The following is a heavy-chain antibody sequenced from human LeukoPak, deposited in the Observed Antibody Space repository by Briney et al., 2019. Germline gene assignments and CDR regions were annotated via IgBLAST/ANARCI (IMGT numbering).Heavy chain of an antibody. CDR1: GGSFSGYY. CDR3: ARGQQKVDY. CDR2: INHSGST. Sequence: PSETLSLTCAVYGGSFSGYYWSWIRQPPGMGLEWIGEINHSGSTNYNPSLKSRVTISVDTSKNQFSLKLSSVTAADTAVYYCARGQQKVDYWGQGTLVTVSS. V-gene: IGHV4-34*01. J-gene: IGHJ4*02.